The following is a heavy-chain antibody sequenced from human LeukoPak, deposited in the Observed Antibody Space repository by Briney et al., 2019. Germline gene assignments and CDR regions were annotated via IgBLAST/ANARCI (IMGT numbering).Heavy chain of an antibody. D-gene: IGHD5-18*01. CDR2: INHSGST. CDR3: ARAGGRYSHYFDY. J-gene: IGHJ4*02. Sequence: SETLSLTCAVYGGSFSGYYWSWIRQPPGKGLEWIGEINHSGSTNYNPSLKSRVTISVDTSKNQFSQKLSSVTAADTAVYYCARAGGRYSHYFDYWGQGTLVTVSS. V-gene: IGHV4-34*01. CDR1: GGSFSGYY.